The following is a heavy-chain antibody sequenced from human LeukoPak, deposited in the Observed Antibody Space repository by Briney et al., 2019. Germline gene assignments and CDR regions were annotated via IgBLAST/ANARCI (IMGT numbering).Heavy chain of an antibody. CDR1: GFTFSSYS. Sequence: GGSLRLSCAASGFTFSSYSMNWVRQAPGKGLEWVSSISSSSSYIYYADSVKGRFTISRDNAKNSLYLQMNSLRAEDTAVYYCARDATIVVVPAHYYYYGMDVWGQGTTVTVSS. V-gene: IGHV3-21*01. J-gene: IGHJ6*02. D-gene: IGHD2-2*01. CDR3: ARDATIVVVPAHYYYYGMDV. CDR2: ISSSSSYI.